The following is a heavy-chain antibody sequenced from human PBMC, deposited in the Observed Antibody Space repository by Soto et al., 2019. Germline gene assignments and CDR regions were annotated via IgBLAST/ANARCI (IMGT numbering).Heavy chain of an antibody. V-gene: IGHV4-4*02. CDR1: GGSLNSRYW. J-gene: IGHJ4*02. CDR2: IYHSGST. CDR3: ARDQNGSGNYYTRYFDY. Sequence: SETLCLPCAVSGGSLNSRYWLGWVRQSPGKGLEWIGEIYHSGSTNYNPSLKSRVTISVDKSKNQFSLNLSSVTAADTAVYYCARDQNGSGNYYTRYFDYWGQGTLVTVSS. D-gene: IGHD3-10*01.